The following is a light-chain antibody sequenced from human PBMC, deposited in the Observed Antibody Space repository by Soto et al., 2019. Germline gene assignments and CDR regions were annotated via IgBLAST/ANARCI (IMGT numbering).Light chain of an antibody. J-gene: IGLJ2*01. CDR2: STS. CDR3: LLYYGGAVV. Sequence: VVTQEPSLTVSPGGTVTLTCASSTGAVTSGYYPSWFQQKPGQAPKPLIYSTSNKHSWTPARFSGSLLGGKAALTLSGVQPEDEAEYYCLLYYGGAVVFGGGTKLTVL. V-gene: IGLV7-43*01. CDR1: TGAVTSGYY.